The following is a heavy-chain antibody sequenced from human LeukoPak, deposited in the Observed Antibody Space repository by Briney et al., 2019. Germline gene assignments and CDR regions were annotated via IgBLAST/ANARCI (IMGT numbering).Heavy chain of an antibody. D-gene: IGHD6-19*01. V-gene: IGHV4-59*08. CDR3: AGGWYESYFDY. Sequence: PSETLSLTCTVSGGSISSYYWSWIRQPPGKGLEWIGYIYYSGSTNYNPSLKSRVTISLDMSKNQFSLKLNSVTAADTAVYYCAGGWYESYFDYWGQGTLVTVSP. J-gene: IGHJ4*02. CDR1: GGSISSYY. CDR2: IYYSGST.